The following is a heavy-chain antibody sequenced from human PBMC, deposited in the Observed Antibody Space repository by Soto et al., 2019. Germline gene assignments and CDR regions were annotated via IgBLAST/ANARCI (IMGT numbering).Heavy chain of an antibody. J-gene: IGHJ6*02. CDR3: ARPIPRWSYHYGMDV. V-gene: IGHV3-30-3*01. CDR1: EFTFSSYA. CDR2: ISFDGTHE. D-gene: IGHD3-3*01. Sequence: VESGGRGVQPGRSLRLSCAASEFTFSSYAMHWVRQAPGRGLEGVALISFDGTHEYYADSVKGRFTISRDSSKNMLFLQMNSLRPDDSVIYYCARPIPRWSYHYGMDVWGQGTTVTVSS.